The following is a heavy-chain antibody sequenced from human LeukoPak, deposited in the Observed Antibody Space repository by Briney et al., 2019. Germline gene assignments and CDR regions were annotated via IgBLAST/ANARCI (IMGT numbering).Heavy chain of an antibody. CDR2: INADTGKP. V-gene: IGHV7-4-1*02. CDR3: ARRADTSSTDY. J-gene: IGHJ4*02. Sequence: ASVKVSCKASGYTFNTHSITWVRQAPGQELEWLGWINADTGKPTYAQDFTGRFVFSLDTSVSTAYLQISSLKAEDTAVYYCARRADTSSTDYWGQGTLVTVSS. D-gene: IGHD2-2*01. CDR1: GYTFNTHS.